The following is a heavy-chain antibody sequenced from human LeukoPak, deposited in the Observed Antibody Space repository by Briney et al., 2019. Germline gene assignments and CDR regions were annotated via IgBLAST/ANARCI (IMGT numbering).Heavy chain of an antibody. J-gene: IGHJ4*02. CDR3: ARLISAAGIDY. V-gene: IGHV4-34*01. D-gene: IGHD6-13*01. CDR2: INHSGST. CDR1: GGSFSGYY. Sequence: PSETLSLTCAVYGGSFSGYYWSWIRQPPGKGLEWIGEINHSGSTNYNPSLKSRVTISVDTSKNQFSLKLSSVTAADTAVYYCARLISAAGIDYWGQGTLVTVSS.